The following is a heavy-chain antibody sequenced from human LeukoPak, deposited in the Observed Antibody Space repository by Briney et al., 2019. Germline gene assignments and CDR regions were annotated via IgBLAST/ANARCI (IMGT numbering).Heavy chain of an antibody. D-gene: IGHD5-12*01. J-gene: IGHJ4*02. CDR3: ARGHSGYGHFDY. V-gene: IGHV4-39*07. Sequence: PSETLSLTCTVSGGSISSSSYYWGWIRQPPGKGLEWIGSIYYSGSTYYNPSLKSRVTISVDRSKNQFSLKLSSVTAADTAVYYCARGHSGYGHFDYWGQGTLVTVSS. CDR1: GGSISSSSYY. CDR2: IYYSGST.